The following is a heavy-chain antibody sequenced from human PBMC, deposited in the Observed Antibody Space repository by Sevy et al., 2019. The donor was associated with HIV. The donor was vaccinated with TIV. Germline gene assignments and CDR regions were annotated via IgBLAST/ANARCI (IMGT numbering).Heavy chain of an antibody. V-gene: IGHV4-61*01. J-gene: IGHJ5*02. CDR1: GGSVSSANNY. Sequence: SETLSLTCSVFGGSVSSANNYWSWIRQSPGVGLEWIGYIYYTGATDYNPSLESRVTMSIDTSKNQFSLQLSSATPADTAIYYCARAPVTRKAWFDPWGQGTPVTVSS. D-gene: IGHD4-17*01. CDR2: IYYTGAT. CDR3: ARAPVTRKAWFDP.